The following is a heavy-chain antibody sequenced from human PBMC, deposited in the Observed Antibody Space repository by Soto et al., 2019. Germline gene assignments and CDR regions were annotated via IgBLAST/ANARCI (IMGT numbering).Heavy chain of an antibody. V-gene: IGHV4-59*01. D-gene: IGHD2-15*01. CDR1: SDSITNYY. CDR3: ARGGGTRGWY. J-gene: IGHJ4*02. Sequence: QVQLQESGPGLVKPSETLSLTCTVSSDSITNYYWTWIRQSPGKGLEWIGYVHDRGRSNYNPPLKSRVKVSVGTAKKQFSMKVNSVTAEDPAVYYCARGGGTRGWYWGQGTLVTVSS. CDR2: VHDRGRS.